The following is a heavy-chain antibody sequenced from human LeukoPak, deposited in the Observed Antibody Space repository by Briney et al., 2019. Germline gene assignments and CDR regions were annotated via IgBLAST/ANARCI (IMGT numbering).Heavy chain of an antibody. D-gene: IGHD3-10*01. J-gene: IGHJ4*02. CDR3: ARWEYYYGSGSHRLFDY. CDR1: GYTFSTYG. CDR2: ISTSNGDT. Sequence: ASVKVSCKASGYTFSTYGISWVRQAPGQGLEWMGWISTSNGDTKYAQKLQGRVTMTTDTSTSTAYLQWSSLKASDTAMYYCARWEYYYGSGSHRLFDYWGQGTLVTVSS. V-gene: IGHV1-18*01.